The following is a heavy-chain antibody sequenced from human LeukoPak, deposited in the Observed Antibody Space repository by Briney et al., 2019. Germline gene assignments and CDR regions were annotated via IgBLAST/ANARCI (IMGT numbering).Heavy chain of an antibody. CDR1: GVSISSGDYY. D-gene: IGHD5-18*01. CDR2: IYYSGST. Sequence: SSETMSLTCTVSGVSISSGDYYWSWIRQPPGKGLEWIGYIYYSGSTYYNPSLKSRVTISVDTSKNQFSLKLSSVTAADTAVYYCARGPDTAMVHYDYWCQGTLVTVSS. CDR3: ARGPDTAMVHYDY. J-gene: IGHJ4*02. V-gene: IGHV4-30-4*08.